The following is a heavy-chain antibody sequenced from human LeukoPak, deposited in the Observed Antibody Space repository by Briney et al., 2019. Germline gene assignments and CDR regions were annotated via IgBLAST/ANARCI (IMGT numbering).Heavy chain of an antibody. Sequence: QPGRSLRLSCAASGFTFSSSGMHWVRQAPGKGLEWVAVISYDGSHRYYADSVKGRFTISRDDSKNTLYLEMNGLRAEDTAVYYCAKDRSSSWSFDYWGQGTLVTVSS. CDR3: AKDRSSSWSFDY. CDR1: GFTFSSSG. CDR2: ISYDGSHR. D-gene: IGHD6-13*01. V-gene: IGHV3-30*18. J-gene: IGHJ4*02.